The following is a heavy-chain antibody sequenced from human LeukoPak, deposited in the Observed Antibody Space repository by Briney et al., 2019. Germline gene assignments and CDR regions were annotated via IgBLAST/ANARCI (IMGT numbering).Heavy chain of an antibody. CDR1: GGSFSGYY. J-gene: IGHJ5*02. CDR2: INHSGST. D-gene: IGHD2-15*01. V-gene: IGHV4-34*01. CDR3: ARTDCSGGSCYHDWFDP. Sequence: SETLSLTCAVYGGSFSGYYWSWIRQPPGKGLEWIGEINHSGSTNYNPSLKSRVTISVDTSKNQFSLKLSSVTAADTAVYCRARTDCSGGSCYHDWFDPWGQGTLVTVFS.